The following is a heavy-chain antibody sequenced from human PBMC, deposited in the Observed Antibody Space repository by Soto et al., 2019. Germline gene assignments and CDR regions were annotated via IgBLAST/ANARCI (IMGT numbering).Heavy chain of an antibody. V-gene: IGHV1-69*04. Sequence: ASVKVSCKASGGTFSSYTISWVRQAPGQGLEWMGRIIPILGIANYAQKFQGRVTITADKSTSTAYMELSSLRSEDTAVYYCARDKSSGSYYSDAFDIWGQGTMVTVSS. CDR3: ARDKSSGSYYSDAFDI. J-gene: IGHJ3*02. D-gene: IGHD3-10*01. CDR1: GGTFSSYT. CDR2: IIPILGIA.